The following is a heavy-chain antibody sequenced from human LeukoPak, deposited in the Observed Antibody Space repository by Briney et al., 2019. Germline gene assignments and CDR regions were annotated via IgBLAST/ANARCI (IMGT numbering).Heavy chain of an antibody. CDR1: GFTFSRYW. D-gene: IGHD3-16*02. Sequence: GGSLRLSCAASGFTFSRYWMSWVRQAPGKGLEWVANIKQDGSEKYYVDSVKGRFTISRDNAKNSLYLQMNSLRAEDTAVYYCARSLSSRFSGPRRPYYFDSWGQGTLVTVSS. CDR2: IKQDGSEK. CDR3: ARSLSSRFSGPRRPYYFDS. V-gene: IGHV3-7*03. J-gene: IGHJ4*02.